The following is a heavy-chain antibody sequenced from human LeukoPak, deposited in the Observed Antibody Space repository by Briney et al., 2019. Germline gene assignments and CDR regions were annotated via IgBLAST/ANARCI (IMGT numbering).Heavy chain of an antibody. J-gene: IGHJ4*02. CDR2: ISSSGTSK. CDR3: ANLVVVAGTGGY. Sequence: GGSLRLSCAASGFTFSGYSMSWARQAPGKGLEWVSYISSSGTSKWYADSLKGRFTISRDNAKNSLFLQMNSLRADDTAVYYCANLVVVAGTGGYWGQGTLVTVSS. D-gene: IGHD2-15*01. CDR1: GFTFSGYS. V-gene: IGHV3-48*04.